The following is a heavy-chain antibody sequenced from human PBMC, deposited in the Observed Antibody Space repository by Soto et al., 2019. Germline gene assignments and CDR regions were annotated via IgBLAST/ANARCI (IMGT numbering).Heavy chain of an antibody. CDR1: GFTFSSYA. CDR2: ISYDGSNK. V-gene: IGHV3-30-3*01. J-gene: IGHJ4*02. CDR3: ARDAPPDDY. Sequence: SGGSLRLSCAASGFTFSSYAMHWVRQAPGKGLEWVAVISYDGSNKYYADSVKGRFTISRDNSKNTLYLQMNSLRAEDTAVYYCARDAPPDDYWGQGTLVTVSS.